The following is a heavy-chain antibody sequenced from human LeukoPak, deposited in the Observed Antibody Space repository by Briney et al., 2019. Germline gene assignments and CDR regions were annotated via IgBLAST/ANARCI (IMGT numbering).Heavy chain of an antibody. Sequence: HTGGSLRLSCVDSGLTFTKYAMTWVRQATGKGLEWVSAITSGGANTHYADSVKGRFTISRDNSKSTVYLQMNSLRAEDTAVYFCGRGGGTLWGQGTRVTVSS. V-gene: IGHV3-23*01. J-gene: IGHJ4*02. CDR2: ITSGGANT. CDR1: GLTFTKYA. D-gene: IGHD3-16*01. CDR3: GRGGGTL.